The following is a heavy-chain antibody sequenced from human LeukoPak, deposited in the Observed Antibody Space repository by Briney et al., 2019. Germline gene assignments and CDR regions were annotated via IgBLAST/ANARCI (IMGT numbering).Heavy chain of an antibody. CDR2: VYSSGTT. D-gene: IGHD5-18*01. CDR3: ARHGYSYFFDY. V-gene: IGHV4-59*08. Sequence: PSETLSLTCAVSGGSFTGHYWSWIRQPPGKALEWIGYVYSSGTTTYNPSLESRVTISLDTSGKQVSLILTSVTAADTAVYYCARHGYSYFFDYWGQGTLVTVSS. CDR1: GGSFTGHY. J-gene: IGHJ4*02.